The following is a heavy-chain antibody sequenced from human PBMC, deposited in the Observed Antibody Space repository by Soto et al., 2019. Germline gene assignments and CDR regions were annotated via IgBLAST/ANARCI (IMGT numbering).Heavy chain of an antibody. CDR3: ARYYYDSSGYDGMDV. V-gene: IGHV3-23*01. J-gene: IGHJ6*02. CDR2: VSTSGGST. CDR1: GFTFSSYV. D-gene: IGHD3-22*01. Sequence: GGSLRLSCAASGFTFSSYVMSWVRQAPGKGLEWVSAVSTSGGSTFYAGSVKGRFAISRDNPKNTLYLQMNSLRAEDTAVYYCARYYYDSSGYDGMDVWGQGTTVTVSS.